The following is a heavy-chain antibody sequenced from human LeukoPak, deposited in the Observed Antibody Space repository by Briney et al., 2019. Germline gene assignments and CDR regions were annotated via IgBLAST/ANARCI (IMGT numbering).Heavy chain of an antibody. D-gene: IGHD5-18*01. CDR3: ATKRGYNYGLDY. CDR2: TYSDGST. V-gene: IGHV3-53*01. J-gene: IGHJ4*02. CDR1: GFTVSSNY. Sequence: GGSLRLSCAASGFTVSSNYMSWVRQAPGKGLEWVSVTYSDGSTYYADSVKGRFTISRDNSKNTLYLQMNSLRAEDTAVYYCATKRGYNYGLDYWGQGTLVTVSS.